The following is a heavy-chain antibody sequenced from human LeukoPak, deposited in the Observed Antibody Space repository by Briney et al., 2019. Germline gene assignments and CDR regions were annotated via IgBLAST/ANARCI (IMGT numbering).Heavy chain of an antibody. D-gene: IGHD2-8*01. CDR3: ARSVVLMVYAMDY. V-gene: IGHV4-34*01. CDR2: INHSGST. J-gene: IGHJ4*02. CDR1: GGSFSGYY. Sequence: SETLSLTCAVYGGSFSGYYWSWIRQPPGKGLEWIGEINHSGSTNYNPPLKSRVTLSVDTSKNRFSPKLSSVTAADTAVYYCARSVVLMVYAMDYWGQGTLVTASS.